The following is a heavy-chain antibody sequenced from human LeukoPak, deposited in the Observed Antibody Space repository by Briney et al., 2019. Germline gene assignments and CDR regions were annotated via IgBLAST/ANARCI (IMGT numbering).Heavy chain of an antibody. D-gene: IGHD2-2*01. J-gene: IGHJ4*02. Sequence: ASVKVSCKASGYTFTSYGISWVRQAPGQGLEWMGWISAYNGNTNYAQKLQGRVTMTTDTSTSTAYRELRSLRSADTAVYYCARGVVPAASADYWGQGTLVTVSS. CDR3: ARGVVPAASADY. V-gene: IGHV1-18*01. CDR2: ISAYNGNT. CDR1: GYTFTSYG.